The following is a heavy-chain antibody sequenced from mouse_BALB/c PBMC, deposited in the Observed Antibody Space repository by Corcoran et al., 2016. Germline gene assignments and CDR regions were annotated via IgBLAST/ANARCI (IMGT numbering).Heavy chain of an antibody. D-gene: IGHD2-14*01. Sequence: EVLLQQSGPELVKPGASVKIPCKASGYTFTDYNMDWVKQSHGKSLEWIGDINPNNGGTIYNQKFKGKATLTVDKSSSTAYMELRSLTSEDTAVYYWATLNPAYYRYYYAMDYWGQGTSVTVSS. CDR3: ATLNPAYYRYYYAMDY. CDR2: INPNNGGT. CDR1: GYTFTDYN. J-gene: IGHJ4*01. V-gene: IGHV1-18*01.